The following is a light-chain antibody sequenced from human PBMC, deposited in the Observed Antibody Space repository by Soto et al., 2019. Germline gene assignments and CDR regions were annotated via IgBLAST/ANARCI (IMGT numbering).Light chain of an antibody. CDR3: SSYSGSNNVVV. CDR2: EVS. Sequence: QSGLTQPPSASGSPGQSVTIFCTGTSSDVGGYNYVSWYQQHPGKAPKLMIYEVSKRPSGVPDRFSGSKSGNTASLTVSGLQAEDEADYYCSSYSGSNNVVVFGGGTKLTVL. V-gene: IGLV2-8*01. CDR1: SSDVGGYNY. J-gene: IGLJ2*01.